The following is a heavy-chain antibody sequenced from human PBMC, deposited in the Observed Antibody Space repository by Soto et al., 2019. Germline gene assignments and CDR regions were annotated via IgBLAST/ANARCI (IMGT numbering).Heavy chain of an antibody. CDR3: ARGMGGWQTYYYYYGMDV. J-gene: IGHJ6*02. D-gene: IGHD6-19*01. V-gene: IGHV4-31*03. Sequence: QVQLQESGPGLVKPSQTLSLTCTVSVGSISSGGYYWSWIRQHPGKGLEWIGYIYYSGSTYYNPSLKSRVTVSVDTSKNHFSLKLSSVPAADTAVYYCARGMGGWQTYYYYYGMDVWGQGTTVTVSS. CDR1: VGSISSGGYY. CDR2: IYYSGST.